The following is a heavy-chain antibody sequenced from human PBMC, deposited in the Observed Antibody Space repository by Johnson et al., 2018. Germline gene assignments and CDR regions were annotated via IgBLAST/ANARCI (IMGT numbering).Heavy chain of an antibody. Sequence: VQLVQSGGGLVQPGRSLRLSCAASGFTFDDYAMHWVRQAPGKGLEWVSGISWNSGSIGYADSVKGRFTISRDNAKNSLYLQMNSLQAEDTALYYCAKDRTTFGMDVWGQGTTVTVSS. CDR2: ISWNSGSI. CDR3: AKDRTTFGMDV. CDR1: GFTFDDYA. D-gene: IGHD4-17*01. J-gene: IGHJ6*02. V-gene: IGHV3-9*01.